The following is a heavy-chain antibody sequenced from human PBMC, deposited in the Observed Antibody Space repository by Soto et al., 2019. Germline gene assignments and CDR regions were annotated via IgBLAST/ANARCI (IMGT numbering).Heavy chain of an antibody. CDR1: GGSISGHY. CDR3: AKNLPRTGRFDY. J-gene: IGHJ4*02. Sequence: SETLSLTCTVSGGSISGHYWTWIRQPPGKGLEWIGYIFYSGDTNYNPSLRSRVTISVDTSKNQFSLQVSSVTAADTAVYYCAKNLPRTGRFDYWGQGTVVTVSS. V-gene: IGHV4-59*08. CDR2: IFYSGDT.